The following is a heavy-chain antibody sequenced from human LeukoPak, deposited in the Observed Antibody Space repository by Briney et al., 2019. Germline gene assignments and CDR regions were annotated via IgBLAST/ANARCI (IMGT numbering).Heavy chain of an antibody. V-gene: IGHV1-69*04. Sequence: ASVKVSCKASGGTFSSYAISWVRQAPGQGLEWMGRIIPILGIANYAQKFQGRVTITADKSTSTAYMELSSLRSEDTAVYYCARDRSIYYGSGSQTSGMDVWGQGTTVTVSS. CDR3: ARDRSIYYGSGSQTSGMDV. J-gene: IGHJ6*02. CDR2: IIPILGIA. D-gene: IGHD3-10*01. CDR1: GGTFSSYA.